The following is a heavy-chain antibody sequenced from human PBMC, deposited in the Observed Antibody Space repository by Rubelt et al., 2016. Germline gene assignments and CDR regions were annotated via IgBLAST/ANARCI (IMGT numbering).Heavy chain of an antibody. CDR2: IFPYNADT. CDR3: AKTPGAPN. D-gene: IGHD4-23*01. J-gene: IGHJ4*02. CDR1: GYSFSSYG. Sequence: QVQLVQSGPEVKKPGASVKVSCKASGYSFSSYGISWVRQAPGQGLEWMGWIFPYNADTKTAQKFQDRVTMTSDIRTYTAYLELRSLRSDDTAVYFCAKTPGAPNWGQGTLVTVSS. V-gene: IGHV1-18*01.